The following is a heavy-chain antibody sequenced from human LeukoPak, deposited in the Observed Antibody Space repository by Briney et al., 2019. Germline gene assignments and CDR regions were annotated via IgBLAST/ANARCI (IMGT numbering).Heavy chain of an antibody. Sequence: PGGSLRLSCAASGFTFSSYSMNWVRQAPGKGLEWVSSISSSSSYIYYADSVKGRFTISRDNAKNSLYLQMNSLRAEDTAVYYCARDEVAYCSGGSCYSTWFDLWGQGTLVTVSS. CDR1: GFTFSSYS. V-gene: IGHV3-21*06. J-gene: IGHJ5*02. CDR2: ISSSSSYI. CDR3: ARDEVAYCSGGSCYSTWFDL. D-gene: IGHD2-15*01.